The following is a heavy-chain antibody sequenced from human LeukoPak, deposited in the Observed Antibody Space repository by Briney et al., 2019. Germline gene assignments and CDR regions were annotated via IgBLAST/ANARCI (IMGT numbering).Heavy chain of an antibody. J-gene: IGHJ4*02. V-gene: IGHV4-38-2*02. CDR2: IYHSGST. CDR3: ARAPSDMWYSSNPFDY. Sequence: SETLSLTCTVSGYSISSGYYWGWIRQPPGKGLEWIGSIYHSGSTYYNPSLKSRVTISVDTSKNQFSLKLSSVTAADTAVYYCARAPSDMWYSSNPFDYWGQGTLVTVSS. D-gene: IGHD6-19*01. CDR1: GYSISSGYY.